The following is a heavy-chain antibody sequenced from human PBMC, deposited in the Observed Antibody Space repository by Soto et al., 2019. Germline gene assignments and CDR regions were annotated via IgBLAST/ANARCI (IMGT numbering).Heavy chain of an antibody. D-gene: IGHD6-19*01. V-gene: IGHV1-46*01. Sequence: GASVKVSCKASGYTFTSYYMHWVRQAPGQGLEWMGIINPSGGSTSYAQKFQGRVTMTRDTSTSTVYMELSSLRSEDTAMYYCARTPFPRSITVADRGAMRFDPWGQGTLVTVSS. J-gene: IGHJ5*02. CDR3: ARTPFPRSITVADRGAMRFDP. CDR1: GYTFTSYY. CDR2: INPSGGST.